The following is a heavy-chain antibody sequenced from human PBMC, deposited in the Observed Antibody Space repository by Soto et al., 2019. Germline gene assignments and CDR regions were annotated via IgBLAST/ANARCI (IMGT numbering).Heavy chain of an antibody. D-gene: IGHD4-4*01. J-gene: IGHJ4*02. Sequence: QVQLVESGGGVVQPGTSLRLSCAASGFTFRSYGMHWVRQAPGKGLEWLAVISNDGSNKYLADSVKGRLALSRDNSRNTLYLQINSLRVEDTAVYYCALAGYDSNYYAVTPLSAGHFWGQGTLVTVSS. CDR3: ALAGYDSNYYAVTPLSAGHF. CDR2: ISNDGSNK. CDR1: GFTFRSYG. V-gene: IGHV3-30*03.